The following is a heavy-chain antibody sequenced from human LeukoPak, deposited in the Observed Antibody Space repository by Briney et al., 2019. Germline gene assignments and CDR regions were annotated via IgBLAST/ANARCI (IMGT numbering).Heavy chain of an antibody. CDR3: ARGLSTRYYYYYGMDV. Sequence: ASVKVSCKASGGTFSSYAISWVRQAPGQGLEWMGRIIPILGIANYAQKFQGRVTITADKSTSTAYMELSSLRSEDTAVYYCARGLSTRYYYYYGMDVWGQGTTVTVSS. J-gene: IGHJ6*02. V-gene: IGHV1-69*04. D-gene: IGHD4-11*01. CDR2: IIPILGIA. CDR1: GGTFSSYA.